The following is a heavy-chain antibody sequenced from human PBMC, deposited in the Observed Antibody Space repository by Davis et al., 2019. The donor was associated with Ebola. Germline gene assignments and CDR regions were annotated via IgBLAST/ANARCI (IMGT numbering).Heavy chain of an antibody. CDR1: GGSVTSTSYS. V-gene: IGHV3-23*01. D-gene: IGHD2-8*01. J-gene: IGHJ4*02. Sequence: PSETLSLTCTVSGGSVTSTSYSWGWVRQAPGGGLEWVSGISASGADIKYADSVRGRFSISRDDSKNTLYLQMDSLRAEDTAVFYCAEGGTNNFLGANWGQGTLVTVSS. CDR3: AEGGTNNFLGAN. CDR2: ISASGADI.